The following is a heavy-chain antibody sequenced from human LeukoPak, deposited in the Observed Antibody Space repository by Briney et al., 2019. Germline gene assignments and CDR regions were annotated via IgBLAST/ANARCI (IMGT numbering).Heavy chain of an antibody. CDR1: GYTFTSYG. V-gene: IGHV1-18*01. Sequence: EASVKVSCEASGYTFTSYGISWVRQAPGQGLEWMGWISAYNGNTNYAQKLQGRVTMTTDTSTSTAYMELRSLRSDDTAVYYCARDPTPRPPIAALNWFDPWGQGTLVTVSS. CDR2: ISAYNGNT. CDR3: ARDPTPRPPIAALNWFDP. D-gene: IGHD6-6*01. J-gene: IGHJ5*02.